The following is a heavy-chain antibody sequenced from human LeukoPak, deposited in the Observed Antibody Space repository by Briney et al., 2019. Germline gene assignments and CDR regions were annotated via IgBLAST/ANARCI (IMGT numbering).Heavy chain of an antibody. J-gene: IGHJ6*03. Sequence: GASVKVSCKASGYTFTSYGISWVRQAPGQGLEWMGWISAYNGNTNYAQKLQGRATMTTDTSTSTAYMELRSLRSDDTAVYYCARAGDIYYYYYYMDVWGKGTTVTVSS. V-gene: IGHV1-18*01. D-gene: IGHD2-21*02. CDR2: ISAYNGNT. CDR3: ARAGDIYYYYYYMDV. CDR1: GYTFTSYG.